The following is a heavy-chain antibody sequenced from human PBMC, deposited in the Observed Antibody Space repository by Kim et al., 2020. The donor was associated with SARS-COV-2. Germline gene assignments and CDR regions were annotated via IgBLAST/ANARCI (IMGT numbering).Heavy chain of an antibody. CDR1: GDSISSYY. Sequence: SETLSLTCTVSGDSISSYYWSWIRQSPGKGLEWIGNIYYSGSSNYNPSLKSRVTMSLDTSKNQFSLKLSSVTAADTAVYYWARDKGDYYGSGSFYLGWFDTWGQGSLVTVSS. J-gene: IGHJ5*02. V-gene: IGHV4-59*01. CDR2: IYYSGSS. CDR3: ARDKGDYYGSGSFYLGWFDT. D-gene: IGHD3-10*01.